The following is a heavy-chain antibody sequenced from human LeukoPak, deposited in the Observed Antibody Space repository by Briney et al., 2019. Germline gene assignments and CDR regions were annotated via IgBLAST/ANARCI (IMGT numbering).Heavy chain of an antibody. V-gene: IGHV3-21*06. CDR3: ARVKFGYASGWYEGDY. J-gene: IGHJ4*02. Sequence: GGSLRLSCEGFGFNFRGFSTYSMNWVRQAPGKGLEWVSCISSSGNSKFYAESVKGRFTISRDNAKNSLYLQMNSLRAEDTAVYYCARVKFGYASGWYEGDYWGQGTLVTVSS. CDR2: ISSSGNSK. CDR1: GFNFRGFSTYS. D-gene: IGHD6-19*01.